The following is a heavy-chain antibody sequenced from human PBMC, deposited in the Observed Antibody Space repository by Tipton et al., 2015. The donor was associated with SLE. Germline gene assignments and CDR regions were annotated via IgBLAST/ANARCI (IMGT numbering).Heavy chain of an antibody. J-gene: IGHJ4*02. V-gene: IGHV4-34*01. CDR1: GGSISGYY. D-gene: IGHD7-27*01. CDR3: ANQLGMDY. CDR2: INHSGST. Sequence: TLSLTCTVSGGSISGYYWSWIRQPPGKGLEWIGEINHSGSTNYNPSLKSRVTISVDTSKNQFSLKLNSVTAADTAVYYCANQLGMDYWGQGTLVTVSS.